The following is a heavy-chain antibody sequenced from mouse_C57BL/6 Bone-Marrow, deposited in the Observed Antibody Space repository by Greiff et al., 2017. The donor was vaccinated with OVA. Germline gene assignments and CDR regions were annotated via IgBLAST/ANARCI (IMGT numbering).Heavy chain of an antibody. CDR2: IRNKANGYTT. V-gene: IGHV7-3*01. D-gene: IGHD2-3*01. Sequence: DVQLVESGGGLVQPGGSLSLSCAASGFTFTDYYMSWVRQPPGKALEWLGFIRNKANGYTTEYSASVKGRFTISRDNSQSILYLQMNALRAEDSATYYCAGYDGYYGGIFDYWGQGTTLTVSS. J-gene: IGHJ2*01. CDR3: AGYDGYYGGIFDY. CDR1: GFTFTDYY.